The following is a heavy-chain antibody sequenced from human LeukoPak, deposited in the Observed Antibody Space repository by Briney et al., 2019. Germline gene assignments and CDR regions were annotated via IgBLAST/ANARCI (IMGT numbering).Heavy chain of an antibody. CDR3: ARQLIHYYDSSGFDAFDI. Sequence: SETLSLTCTGSGGPIYSSSYYRGWLRQRQGTGVEWIGSICYIGSTYHNPSLKGRVSISVDTSKHQFSLKLSSVTAADTAVYYCARQLIHYYDSSGFDAFDIWGQGTMVTVSS. D-gene: IGHD3-22*01. J-gene: IGHJ3*02. CDR1: GGPIYSSSYY. CDR2: ICYIGST. V-gene: IGHV4-39*01.